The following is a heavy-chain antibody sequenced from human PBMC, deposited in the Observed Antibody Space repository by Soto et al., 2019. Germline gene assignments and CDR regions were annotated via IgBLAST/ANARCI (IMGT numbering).Heavy chain of an antibody. J-gene: IGHJ4*02. Sequence: QVQLVESGGGVVQPGRSLRLSCAASGFTFSSYGMHWVRQAPGKGLEWVAVISYDGSNKYYADSVKGRFTISRDNSKNTLYLQMNSLRAEDTAVYYCAKCEIYGDYGSVDYFDYWGQGTLVTVSS. D-gene: IGHD4-17*01. CDR2: ISYDGSNK. V-gene: IGHV3-30*18. CDR3: AKCEIYGDYGSVDYFDY. CDR1: GFTFSSYG.